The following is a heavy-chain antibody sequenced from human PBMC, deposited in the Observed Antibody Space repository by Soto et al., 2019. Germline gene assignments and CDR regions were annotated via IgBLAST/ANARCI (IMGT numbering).Heavy chain of an antibody. J-gene: IGHJ4*02. CDR3: AKEGDDYGSGTSFQFDY. D-gene: IGHD3-10*01. Sequence: EVQLLQSGGGLVQPGGSLSLSCAASGFTFSSYAMSWVRQAPGTGLEWVSAISGSGDSTYYADFVKGGFTFSRDNSRTTLFLQLNRLTAEDTGVYYCAKEGDDYGSGTSFQFDYWGQGILVTVSS. CDR1: GFTFSSYA. CDR2: ISGSGDST. V-gene: IGHV3-23*01.